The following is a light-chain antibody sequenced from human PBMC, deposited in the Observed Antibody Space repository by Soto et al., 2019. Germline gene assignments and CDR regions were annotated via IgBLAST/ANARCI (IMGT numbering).Light chain of an antibody. CDR3: RHYGSSPPMYT. CDR2: GTS. Sequence: DIVLTQSPGTLSLSPGERASLSCRASQSVNNIYLAWYQQKPGQAPRLLIYGTSCRATGVPDRFSGSGSGTDFTLTISRLEPEDFAVYYCRHYGSSPPMYTFGQGTKLEIK. CDR1: QSVNNIY. J-gene: IGKJ2*01. V-gene: IGKV3-20*01.